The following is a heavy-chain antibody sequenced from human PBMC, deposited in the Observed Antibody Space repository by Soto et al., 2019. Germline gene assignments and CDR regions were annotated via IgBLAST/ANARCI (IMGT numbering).Heavy chain of an antibody. CDR3: ARGRGSSWYFDY. Sequence: QVQLQESGPGLVKPSQTLALTCTVSGGSISTGDYFWSWIRQPPGKGLEWIGYIYYTGSTFYNPSLMSRVTISGDTSKNEFSLKLSSVTAADTAVYYCARGRGSSWYFDYCGQGTLVTVSA. CDR1: GGSISTGDYF. D-gene: IGHD6-13*01. V-gene: IGHV4-30-4*01. J-gene: IGHJ4*02. CDR2: IYYTGST.